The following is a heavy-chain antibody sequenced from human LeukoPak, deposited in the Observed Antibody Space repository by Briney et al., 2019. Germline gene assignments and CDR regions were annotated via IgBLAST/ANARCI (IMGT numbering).Heavy chain of an antibody. D-gene: IGHD6-19*01. V-gene: IGHV3-9*01. Sequence: GGSLRLSCAASGFTFDDYAMHWVRQAPGKGLEWVSGISWNSGSIGYADSVKGRFTISRDNAKNSLYLQMNGLRAEDTALYYCAKDYASGWLNLYFDYWGQGTLVTVSS. CDR3: AKDYASGWLNLYFDY. CDR1: GFTFDDYA. J-gene: IGHJ4*02. CDR2: ISWNSGSI.